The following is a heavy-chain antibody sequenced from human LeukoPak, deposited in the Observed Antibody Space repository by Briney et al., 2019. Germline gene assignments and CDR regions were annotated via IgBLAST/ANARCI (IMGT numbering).Heavy chain of an antibody. D-gene: IGHD1-26*01. V-gene: IGHV3-23*01. Sequence: GGSLRLSCAASGLTFSSYAMSWVRQASGKGLEWVSAISGSGGSTYYADSVKGRFTISRDNSKNTLYLQMNSLRAEDTAVYYCARSIVGATKYFQHWGQGTLVTVSS. CDR3: ARSIVGATKYFQH. J-gene: IGHJ1*01. CDR1: GLTFSSYA. CDR2: ISGSGGST.